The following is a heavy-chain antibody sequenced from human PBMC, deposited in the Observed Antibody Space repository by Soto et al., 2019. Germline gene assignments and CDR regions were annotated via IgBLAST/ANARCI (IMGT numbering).Heavy chain of an antibody. CDR2: ISYDGSNK. CDR3: ARDYDFWSGPPNGMDV. J-gene: IGHJ6*02. Sequence: GGSLRLSCAASGFTFSSYGMHWVRQAPGKGLEWVAVISYDGSNKYYADSVKGRFTISRDNSKNTLYLQMNSLRAEDTAVYYCARDYDFWSGPPNGMDVWGQGTTVTVSS. V-gene: IGHV3-30*03. CDR1: GFTFSSYG. D-gene: IGHD3-3*01.